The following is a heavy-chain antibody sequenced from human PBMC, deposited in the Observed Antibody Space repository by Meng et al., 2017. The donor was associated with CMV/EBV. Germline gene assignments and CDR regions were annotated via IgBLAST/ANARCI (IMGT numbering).Heavy chain of an antibody. CDR3: ARDFLTNWFDP. V-gene: IGHV1-2*02. CDR2: INPNSGGT. J-gene: IGHJ5*02. Sequence: CKASGYPCTGYYMHWVRQAPGKGLEWMGWINPNSGGTNYAQKFQGRVTMTRDTSISTAYMELSRLRSDDTAVYYCARDFLTNWFDPWGQGTLVTVSS. CDR1: GYPCTGYY.